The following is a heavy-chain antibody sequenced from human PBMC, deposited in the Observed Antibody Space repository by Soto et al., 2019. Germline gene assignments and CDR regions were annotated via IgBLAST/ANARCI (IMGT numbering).Heavy chain of an antibody. J-gene: IGHJ6*02. Sequence: GGSLRLCCAASGFTFSGSAMHWVRQASGKGLEWVGRIRSKANSYATAYAASVKGRFTISRDDSKNTAYLQMNSLKTEDTAVYYCTLLIAAAQSPEGYYYYHGMDVWGQGTTVTVSS. V-gene: IGHV3-73*01. CDR1: GFTFSGSA. CDR2: IRSKANSYAT. CDR3: TLLIAAAQSPEGYYYYHGMDV. D-gene: IGHD6-13*01.